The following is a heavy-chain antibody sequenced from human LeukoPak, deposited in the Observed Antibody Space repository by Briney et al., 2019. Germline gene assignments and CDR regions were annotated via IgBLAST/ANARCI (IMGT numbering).Heavy chain of an antibody. CDR1: GGSISSYY. J-gene: IGHJ6*03. CDR3: ARGPYSSSRGTYYYYMDV. Sequence: SETLSLTCTVSGGSISSYYWSWIRQPPGKGLEWIGYIYYSGSTNYNPSLKSRVTISVETSKNQFSLKLSSVTAADTAVYYCARGPYSSSRGTYYYYMDVWAKGTTVTVSS. CDR2: IYYSGST. V-gene: IGHV4-59*01. D-gene: IGHD6-13*01.